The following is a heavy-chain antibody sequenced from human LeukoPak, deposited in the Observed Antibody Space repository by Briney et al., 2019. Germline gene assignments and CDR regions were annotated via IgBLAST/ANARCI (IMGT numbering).Heavy chain of an antibody. CDR3: ATYTSSYSDY. D-gene: IGHD3-22*01. V-gene: IGHV3-15*01. CDR1: GFTFSNAW. Sequence: GGSLRLSCAASGFTFSNAWMGWVRQAPGKGREWVGRIKSKSDGGTADFAAPLKGRFTMSRDDSKNALYLQMNSLKTEDTAVYYCATYTSSYSDYWGQGTLVTVSS. CDR2: IKSKSDGGTA. J-gene: IGHJ4*02.